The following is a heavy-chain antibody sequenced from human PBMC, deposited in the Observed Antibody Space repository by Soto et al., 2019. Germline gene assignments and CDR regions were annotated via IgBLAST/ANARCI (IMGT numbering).Heavy chain of an antibody. J-gene: IGHJ4*02. CDR3: ARHVSSAGRPFYFDS. D-gene: IGHD6-6*01. CDR1: DVPITGPTYS. Sequence: SETLSLTCIVPDVPITGPTYSWAWIRQPPGRGLEWIGSVFYGGTTYQNPSLTSRVAFSVDTSKNQVSLKLSSVTAADTALYYCARHVSSAGRPFYFDSWGQGTPVTVSS. V-gene: IGHV4-39*01. CDR2: VFYGGTT.